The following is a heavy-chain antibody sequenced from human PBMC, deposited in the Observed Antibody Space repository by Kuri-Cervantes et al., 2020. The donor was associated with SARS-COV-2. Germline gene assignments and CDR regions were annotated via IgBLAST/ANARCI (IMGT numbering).Heavy chain of an antibody. CDR1: GFTFSDYS. CDR3: ARRLDTEMVTRYFDY. V-gene: IGHV3-48*04. D-gene: IGHD5-18*01. J-gene: IGHJ4*02. CDR2: ISSSSAGI. Sequence: ETLSLTCAASGFTFSDYSMNWVRQIPGKGLEWLSYISSSSAGIYYADSVKGRFTISRDNAKNSVFLQLDSLRAEDTAVYYCARRLDTEMVTRYFDYWGPGTLVTVSS.